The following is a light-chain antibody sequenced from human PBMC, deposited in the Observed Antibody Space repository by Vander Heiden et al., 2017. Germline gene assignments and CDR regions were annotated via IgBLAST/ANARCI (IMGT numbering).Light chain of an antibody. J-gene: IGKJ2*01. Sequence: DIVMTTSPLSLPVTPGEPASISCRSSQSLLHSNGYNYLDWYLQKPEQSPQLLIYLGSNRASGVPDRFSGSGSGTDFTLKISRVEAEDVGLYYCMQALQSPPTFGQGTKLEIK. CDR1: QSLLHSNGYNY. V-gene: IGKV2-28*01. CDR3: MQALQSPPT. CDR2: LGS.